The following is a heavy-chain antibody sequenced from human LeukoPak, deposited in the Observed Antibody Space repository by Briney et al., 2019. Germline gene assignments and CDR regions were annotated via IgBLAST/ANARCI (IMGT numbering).Heavy chain of an antibody. CDR2: INPNSGGT. CDR1: GYTFTGYC. CDR3: ARELSSGWPTRRPPEISMDV. V-gene: IGHV1-2*06. D-gene: IGHD6-19*01. Sequence: ASVKVSCKASGYTFTGYCMHWVRQAPGQGLEWMGRINPNSGGTNYAQKFQGRVTMTRDTSISTAYMELSRLRSDDTAVYYCARELSSGWPTRRPPEISMDVWGKGTTVTVSS. J-gene: IGHJ6*03.